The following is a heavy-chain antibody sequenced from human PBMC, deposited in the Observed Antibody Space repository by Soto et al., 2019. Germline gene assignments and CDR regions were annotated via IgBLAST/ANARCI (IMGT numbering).Heavy chain of an antibody. V-gene: IGHV4-31*03. CDR2: IYYSGST. CDR3: ARAWEYDILTGPHFDY. Sequence: SETLSLTCTVSGGSISSGGYYWSWIRQHPGKGLEWIGYIYYSGSTYYNPSLKSRVTISVDTSKNQFSLKLSSVTAADTAVYYCARAWEYDILTGPHFDYWGQGTLVTVSS. J-gene: IGHJ4*02. CDR1: GGSISSGGYY. D-gene: IGHD3-9*01.